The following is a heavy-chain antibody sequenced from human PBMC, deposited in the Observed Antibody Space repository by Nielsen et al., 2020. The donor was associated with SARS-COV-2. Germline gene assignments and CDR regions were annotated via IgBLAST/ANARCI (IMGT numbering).Heavy chain of an antibody. V-gene: IGHV4-59*08. CDR2: SYYSGST. CDR1: GGSIRSYY. CDR3: ARSYVLTAYYGMDV. J-gene: IGHJ6*02. Sequence: SETLSLTCTVSGGSIRSYYWSWIRQPPGKGLEWIGYSYYSGSTNYNPSLKSRVTISVDTSKNQFSLKLTSVTAADTAVYYCARSYVLTAYYGMDVWGQGTTVTVSS. D-gene: IGHD3-9*01.